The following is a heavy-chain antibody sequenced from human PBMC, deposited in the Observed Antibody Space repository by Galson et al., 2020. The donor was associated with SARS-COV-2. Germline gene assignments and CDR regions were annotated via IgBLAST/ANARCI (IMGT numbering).Heavy chain of an antibody. CDR2: ISRSSRHI. CDR1: GFSFSSYD. J-gene: IGHJ6*02. Sequence: GESLKISCAASGFSFSSYDMNWVRQAPGKGLEWVSYISRSSRHIYYADSVRGRFIISRDNAENSLYLQMDSLRAEDTAVYFCARDNGDYARPSGMDVWGQGTTVTVSS. D-gene: IGHD4-17*01. V-gene: IGHV3-21*05. CDR3: ARDNGDYARPSGMDV.